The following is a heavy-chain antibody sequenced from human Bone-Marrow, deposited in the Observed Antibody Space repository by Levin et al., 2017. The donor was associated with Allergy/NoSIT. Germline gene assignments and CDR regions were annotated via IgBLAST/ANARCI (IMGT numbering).Heavy chain of an antibody. Sequence: PGGSLRLSCAASGFTFSSYAMHWVRQAPGKGLEWVAVISYDGSNKYYADSVKGRFTISRDNSKNTLYLQMNSLRAEDTAVYYCARLGYGAGYWGQGTLVTVSS. CDR2: ISYDGSNK. CDR1: GFTFSSYA. J-gene: IGHJ4*02. V-gene: IGHV3-30*04. D-gene: IGHD6-13*01. CDR3: ARLGYGAGY.